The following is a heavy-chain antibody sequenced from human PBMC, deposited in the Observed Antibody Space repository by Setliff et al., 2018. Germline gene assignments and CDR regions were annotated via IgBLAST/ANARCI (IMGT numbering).Heavy chain of an antibody. D-gene: IGHD2-8*02. CDR1: DFPVSGVYY. J-gene: IGHJ2*01. Sequence: PSETLSLTCAVFDFPVSGVYYWGWIRQPPGKGLEWITNVYYRGSTHYNPSLESRVTMSFDTPKNQFSLKLSSVTAADTAVYYCARTSTGRYFDVWGRGTLVTVSS. CDR3: ARTSTGRYFDV. CDR2: VYYRGST. V-gene: IGHV4-38-2*01.